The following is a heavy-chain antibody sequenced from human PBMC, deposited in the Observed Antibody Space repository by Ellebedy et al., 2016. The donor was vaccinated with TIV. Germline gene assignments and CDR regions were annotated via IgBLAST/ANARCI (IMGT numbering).Heavy chain of an antibody. CDR3: ARDYYDASGMIGF. Sequence: GESLKISCAPSGFIFSHYHMHWVRQAPGKGLEWVSSLGASSNFIFDADSVKGRFSISRDNAKNTLYLQMDSLRVEDTAIYYCARDYYDASGMIGFWGQGILVTVSS. D-gene: IGHD3-22*01. CDR1: GFIFSHYH. CDR2: LGASSNFI. J-gene: IGHJ4*02. V-gene: IGHV3-21*01.